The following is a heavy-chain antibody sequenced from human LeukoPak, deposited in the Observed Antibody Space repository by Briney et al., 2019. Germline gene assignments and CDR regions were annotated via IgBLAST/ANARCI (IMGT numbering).Heavy chain of an antibody. CDR2: ISSSGSTI. Sequence: KTGGSLRLSCAASGFTFSDYYMSWIRQAPGKGLEWVSYISSSGSTIYYADSVKGRFTISRDNAKNSLYLQMNSLRAEDTAVYYCARPPLFSGYYYYYMDVWGKGTTVTVSS. CDR1: GFTFSDYY. J-gene: IGHJ6*03. CDR3: ARPPLFSGYYYYYMDV. V-gene: IGHV3-11*04.